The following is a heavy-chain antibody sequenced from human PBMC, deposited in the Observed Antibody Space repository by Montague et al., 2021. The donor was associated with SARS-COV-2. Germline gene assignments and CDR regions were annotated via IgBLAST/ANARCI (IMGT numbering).Heavy chain of an antibody. CDR3: ARRKRGGGVVAGPVYFDF. J-gene: IGHJ4*03. Sequence: SETLSLTCTVSGGSISSSSYYWGWIRQPPGKGLEWIGSIFYSGSTYYNPSLKSRVTISVDTSKNQFSLKLSSVTAADTAVYYCARRKRGGGVVAGPVYFDFWGQGTMVTVS. D-gene: IGHD6-19*01. CDR1: GGSISSSSYY. CDR2: IFYSGST. V-gene: IGHV4-39*01.